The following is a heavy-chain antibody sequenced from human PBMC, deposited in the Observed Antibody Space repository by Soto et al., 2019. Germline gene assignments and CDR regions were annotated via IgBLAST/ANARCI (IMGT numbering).Heavy chain of an antibody. V-gene: IGHV3-23*01. J-gene: IGHJ4*02. D-gene: IGHD3-22*01. CDR2: ISGSGGST. Sequence: GGSLRLSCAASGFTFSSYAMSWVRQAPGKGLEWVSAISGSGGSTYYADSVKGRFTISRDNSKNTLYLQMNSLRAEDTAVYYCAKGPAYYYDSSGYYYRPFDYWGQGTLVAVSS. CDR3: AKGPAYYYDSSGYYYRPFDY. CDR1: GFTFSSYA.